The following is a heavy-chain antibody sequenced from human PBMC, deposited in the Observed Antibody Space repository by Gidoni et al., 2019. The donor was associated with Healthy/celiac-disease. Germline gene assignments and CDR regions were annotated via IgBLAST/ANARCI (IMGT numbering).Heavy chain of an antibody. V-gene: IGHV3-23*01. CDR3: AKENQLELRSFDY. D-gene: IGHD1-7*01. Sequence: EVQLLEAGGGLVQPEGSLKLSCSASGSTVSRYAMSWVRQAPVKGLACVSASSGSGGSTYYADSVKGRFTISRDNSKNTLYLQMNSLRAEDPAVYYCAKENQLELRSFDYWGQGTLVTVSS. J-gene: IGHJ4*02. CDR2: SSGSGGST. CDR1: GSTVSRYA.